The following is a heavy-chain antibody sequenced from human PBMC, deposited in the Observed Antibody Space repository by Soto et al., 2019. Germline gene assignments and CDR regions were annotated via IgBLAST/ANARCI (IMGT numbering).Heavy chain of an antibody. CDR1: GFTFSSYG. V-gene: IGHV3-30*18. CDR2: ISYDGSNK. CDR3: AKLAYYDSSGDYLTTPNPLNS. J-gene: IGHJ4*02. Sequence: PEGSLRLSCPASGFTFSSYGMHWVRQAPGKGLEWVAVISYDGSNKYYADSVKGRFTISRDNSKNTLYLQMNSQRADDTAVYYCAKLAYYDSSGDYLTTPNPLNSWGQGTLVTVSS. D-gene: IGHD3-22*01.